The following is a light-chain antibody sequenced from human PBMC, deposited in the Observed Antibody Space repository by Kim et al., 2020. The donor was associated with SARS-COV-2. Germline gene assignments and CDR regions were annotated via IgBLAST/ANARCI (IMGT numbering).Light chain of an antibody. V-gene: IGKV1-33*01. CDR3: QQYDNLPLT. J-gene: IGKJ4*01. CDR1: QDIRIY. Sequence: SSVGDRVTISCQESQDIRIYLNWYQQKPGKAPKVLISGASNLETGVPSRFSGSGSGTEYAFTISSLQPEDIAMYFCQQYDNLPLTFGGGTKVDIK. CDR2: GAS.